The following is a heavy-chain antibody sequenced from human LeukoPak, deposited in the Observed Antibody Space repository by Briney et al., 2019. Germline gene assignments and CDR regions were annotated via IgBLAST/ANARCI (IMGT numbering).Heavy chain of an antibody. V-gene: IGHV3-15*07. CDR2: IRSNSDGGTI. J-gene: IGHJ5*02. CDR3: ATDFYDST. Sequence: GGSLRLSCATSGFTFSNAWMNWVRQAPGKGLEWVGRIRSNSDGGTIDYAAPVKGRFTLSRDDSKTTLYLQMNSLQTEDTAVYCCATDFYDSTWGQGTLVTVSS. D-gene: IGHD3-22*01. CDR1: GFTFSNAW.